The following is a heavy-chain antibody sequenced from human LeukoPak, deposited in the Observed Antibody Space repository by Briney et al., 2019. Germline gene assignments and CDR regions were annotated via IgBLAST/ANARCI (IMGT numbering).Heavy chain of an antibody. Sequence: GASVKVSCKASGYTFTSYYMHWVRQAPGQGLEWMGIINPSGGSTSYAQKFQGRVTMTRDTSTSTVYMVLSSLRSEDTAVYYCARDPSRRDGYREGWYFDLWGRGTLVTVSS. CDR3: ARDPSRRDGYREGWYFDL. J-gene: IGHJ2*01. CDR1: GYTFTSYY. D-gene: IGHD5-24*01. V-gene: IGHV1-46*01. CDR2: INPSGGST.